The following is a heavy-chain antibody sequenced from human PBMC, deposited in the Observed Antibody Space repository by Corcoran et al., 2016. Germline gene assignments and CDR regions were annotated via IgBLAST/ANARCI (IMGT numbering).Heavy chain of an antibody. CDR2: ISSSEST. V-gene: IGHV4-4*07. CDR3: ARGYCSTNSCHNWFDP. J-gene: IGHJ5*02. D-gene: IGHD2-2*01. CDR1: GGSISSYY. Sequence: QVQLQESGPGLVKPSETLSLTCTVSGGSISSYYWSWIRQSAGKGLEWIGRISSSESTNYNPSLKSRVTMSVDTSKNQFSLKLTSVTAADTGVYYCARGYCSTNSCHNWFDPWGQGTLVTVSS.